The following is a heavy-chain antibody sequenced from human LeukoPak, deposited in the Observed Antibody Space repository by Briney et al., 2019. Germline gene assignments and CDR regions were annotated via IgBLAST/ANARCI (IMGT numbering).Heavy chain of an antibody. CDR1: GGSINSGSYY. CDR3: ARVDIVAFFDI. D-gene: IGHD5-12*01. J-gene: IGHJ3*02. Sequence: PSQTLSLTCNVSGGSINSGSYYWSWIRQPAGKGLEWIGRIYTSGSTNYNSSLKSRVTISVDTSKNQFSLKLSSVTAADTAVYYCARVDIVAFFDIWGQGTMVTVSS. CDR2: IYTSGST. V-gene: IGHV4-61*02.